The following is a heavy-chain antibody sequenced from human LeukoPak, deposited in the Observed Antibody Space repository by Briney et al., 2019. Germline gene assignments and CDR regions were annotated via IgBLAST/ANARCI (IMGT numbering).Heavy chain of an antibody. D-gene: IGHD3-10*01. CDR3: ATWGLHYYGSGTSAFDI. Sequence: GASVKLSCKVSGYTLTELSMHWVRQAPGKGLEWMGGFDPEDGETIYAQTFRGRVTMTEDTSTDTAYMELSSLRSEDTAVYYCATWGLHYYGSGTSAFDIWGQGTMVTVSS. J-gene: IGHJ3*02. CDR2: FDPEDGET. V-gene: IGHV1-24*01. CDR1: GYTLTELS.